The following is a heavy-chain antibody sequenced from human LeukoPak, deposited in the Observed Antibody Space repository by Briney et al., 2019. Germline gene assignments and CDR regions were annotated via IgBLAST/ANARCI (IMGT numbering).Heavy chain of an antibody. CDR3: AKDYNYGSGSLIDY. CDR1: GFTYDDYA. J-gene: IGHJ4*02. V-gene: IGHV3-9*01. D-gene: IGHD3-10*01. CDR2: ISWNSNII. Sequence: PGRSLRLSCAASGFTYDDYAMHWVRQAPGKGLEWVSGISWNSNIIVYADSVKGRFTISRDNAKKSLYLQMNSLRAEDTALYYCAKDYNYGSGSLIDYWGQGTLVTVSS.